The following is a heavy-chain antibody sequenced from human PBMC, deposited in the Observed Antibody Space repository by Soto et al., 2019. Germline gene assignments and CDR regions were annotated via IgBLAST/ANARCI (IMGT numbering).Heavy chain of an antibody. D-gene: IGHD5-12*01. V-gene: IGHV1-69*12. CDR1: GGTFSNSA. J-gene: IGHJ6*02. CDR2: IMPIFHTP. CDR3: ARDKDRLQLGGNYYYILDV. Sequence: QVQLEQSGAEVKKPGSSVKVSCKASGGTFSNSAVSWVRQAPGQGLEWLGGIMPIFHTPDYAQKFQDRLTITAYESTNTAYMELSGLRSDDTAVYYCARDKDRLQLGGNYYYILDVWGQGTTVTVSS.